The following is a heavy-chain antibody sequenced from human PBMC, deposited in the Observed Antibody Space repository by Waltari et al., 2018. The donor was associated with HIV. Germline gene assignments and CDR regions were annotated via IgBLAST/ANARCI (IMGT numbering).Heavy chain of an antibody. D-gene: IGHD3-22*01. CDR2: IIPIFGTA. V-gene: IGHV1-69*01. Sequence: QVQLVQSGAEVKKPGSSVKVSCKASGGTFSSYAISWVRQAPGQGLEWMGGIIPIFGTANYAQKFQGRVTITADESTSTAYMELSSLRSEDTAVYYCARDAPYGHDSSGLNLLQWGQGTLVTVSS. J-gene: IGHJ4*02. CDR1: GGTFSSYA. CDR3: ARDAPYGHDSSGLNLLQ.